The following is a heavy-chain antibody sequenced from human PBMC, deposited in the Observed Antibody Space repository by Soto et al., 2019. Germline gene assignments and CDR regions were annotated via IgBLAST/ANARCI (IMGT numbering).Heavy chain of an antibody. V-gene: IGHV1-3*01. CDR1: GYGFTSYA. CDR3: AKDPSTGYYDSSGYFDY. D-gene: IGHD3-22*01. J-gene: IGHJ4*02. CDR2: TNAGNGNT. Sequence: ASVKVSCEASGYGFTSYAMHCVRQAPGQRLEWMGWTNAGNGNTKYSQMFQGRVTITRDTSTSTAYMELSSLRSEDTAVYYCAKDPSTGYYDSSGYFDYWGQGTLLTVSS.